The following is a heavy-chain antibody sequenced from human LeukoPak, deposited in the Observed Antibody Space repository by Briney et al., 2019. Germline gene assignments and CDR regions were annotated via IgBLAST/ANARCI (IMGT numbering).Heavy chain of an antibody. CDR2: FDPEDGET. CDR1: GYTLTELS. J-gene: IGHJ4*02. D-gene: IGHD3-22*01. Sequence: GASVKVSCKVSGYTLTELSMYWVRQAPGKGLEWMGGFDPEDGETIYAQKFQGRVTMTEDTSTDTAYMELSSLRSEDTAVYYCATGSTYYDRSGSIVDYWGQGTLVTVSS. CDR3: ATGSTYYDRSGSIVDY. V-gene: IGHV1-24*01.